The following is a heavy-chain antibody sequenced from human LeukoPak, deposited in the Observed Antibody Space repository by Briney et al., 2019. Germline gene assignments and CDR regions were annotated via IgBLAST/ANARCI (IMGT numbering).Heavy chain of an antibody. J-gene: IGHJ6*03. Sequence: GGSLRLSCAASGFTFSSYWMHWVRQAPGKGLVWVSRINSDGSSTSYADSVKGRFTISRDNDKNTLYLQMNSLRAEDTAVYYCARPPGPHYYYYMDVWGKGTTVTVSS. CDR2: INSDGSST. CDR1: GFTFSSYW. CDR3: ARPPGPHYYYYMDV. V-gene: IGHV3-74*01.